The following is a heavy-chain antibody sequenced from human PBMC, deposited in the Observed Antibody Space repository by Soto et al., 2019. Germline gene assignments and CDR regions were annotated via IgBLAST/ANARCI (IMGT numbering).Heavy chain of an antibody. CDR1: GGSISSYY. D-gene: IGHD6-19*01. CDR2: IYYSGTI. CDR3: ARSSSGWFYFDY. V-gene: IGHV4-59*01. J-gene: IGHJ4*02. Sequence: ETLSLTCTVSGGSISSYYWSWIRQPPGKGLEWIGYIYYSGTINCNPSLKSRVTISVDTSKNQFSLKLSSVTAADTAVYYCARSSSGWFYFDYWAQGTLVTVSS.